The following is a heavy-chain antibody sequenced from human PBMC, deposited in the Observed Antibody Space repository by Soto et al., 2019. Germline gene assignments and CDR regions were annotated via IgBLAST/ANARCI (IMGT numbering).Heavy chain of an antibody. CDR1: GFIFSVYE. CDR2: ISGSGTNK. J-gene: IGHJ5*02. Sequence: EVQLVESGGGLVHRGGSLRLSCEASGFIFSVYEMNWVRQAPGKGLEWISYISGSGTNKSYADSVRGRFTVSRDNARSSMFLQMNSLRADDTAIYYCARQGGYSREAESDSWGQGTLVTVSS. CDR3: ARQGGYSREAESDS. V-gene: IGHV3-48*03. D-gene: IGHD5-18*01.